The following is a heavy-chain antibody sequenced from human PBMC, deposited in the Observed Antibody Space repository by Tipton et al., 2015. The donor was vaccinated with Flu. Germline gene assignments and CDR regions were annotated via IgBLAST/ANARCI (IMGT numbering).Heavy chain of an antibody. CDR1: GGTFSSYA. V-gene: IGHV1-18*01. D-gene: IGHD4-17*01. CDR2: ISAYNGNT. Sequence: QSGPEVKKPGASVKVSCKASGGTFSSYAISWVRQAPGQGLEWMGWISAYNGNTNYAQKLQGRVTMTTDTSTSTAYMELRSLRSDDTAVYYCARDRGANYGDPRGYFDYWGQGTLVTVSS. J-gene: IGHJ4*02. CDR3: ARDRGANYGDPRGYFDY.